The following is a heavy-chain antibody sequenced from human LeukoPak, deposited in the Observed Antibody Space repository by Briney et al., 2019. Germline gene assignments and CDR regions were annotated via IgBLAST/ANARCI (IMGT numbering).Heavy chain of an antibody. D-gene: IGHD1-7*01. CDR1: GGSISSSSYY. V-gene: IGHV4-39*07. J-gene: IGHJ4*02. CDR2: FSSGGSA. Sequence: PSGTLSLTCIVPGGSISSSSYYWAWIRQSPGKGLEWIGTFSSGGSAYYNPSLTSRVSISKDTSDNQFSLRLYSVTAADTAVYYCARKQTGTMYDVWGQGTQVTVSS. CDR3: ARKQTGTMYDV.